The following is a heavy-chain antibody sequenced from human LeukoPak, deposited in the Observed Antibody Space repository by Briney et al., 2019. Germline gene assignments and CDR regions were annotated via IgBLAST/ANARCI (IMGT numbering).Heavy chain of an antibody. CDR3: ARVTTLYSSSLDY. V-gene: IGHV1-2*02. CDR2: INPNSGGT. J-gene: IGHJ4*02. CDR1: GYTFTGYY. D-gene: IGHD6-13*01. Sequence: ASVKVSCKASGYTFTGYYMHWVRQAPGQGLEWMGWINPNSGGTNYAQKFQGRVTMTRDTSISTAYMELSSLRSEDTAVYYCARVTTLYSSSLDYWGQGTLVTVSS.